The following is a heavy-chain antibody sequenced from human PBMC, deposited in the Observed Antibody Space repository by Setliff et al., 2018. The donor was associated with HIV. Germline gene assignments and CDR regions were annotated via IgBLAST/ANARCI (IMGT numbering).Heavy chain of an antibody. D-gene: IGHD4-17*01. CDR2: IYHSGST. V-gene: IGHV4-4*01. J-gene: IGHJ4*02. CDR3: ARKVGGDFDY. CDR1: GVSISDNNY. Sequence: LSLTCDVSGVSISDNNYWNWVRQPPGKGLEWIGEIYHSGSTNYNPSLKSRVTISVDTSKNQFSLKLNSMTAADTAVYFCARKVGGDFDYWGQGTLVTVS.